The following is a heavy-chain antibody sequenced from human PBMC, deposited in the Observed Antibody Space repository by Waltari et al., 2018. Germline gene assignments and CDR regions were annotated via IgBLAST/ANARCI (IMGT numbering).Heavy chain of an antibody. Sequence: QVVLVESGGDVVQPGTSLRLSCVASGFMFSNSGMHWVRQTPGRGLEWVAGISFDGVNELYAESVKGRFTISRDNSKNTVDLQMNSLRAEDTAVYYCASSAQWLVRHYWGQGTLVTVSS. CDR1: GFMFSNSG. CDR2: ISFDGVNE. D-gene: IGHD6-19*01. J-gene: IGHJ4*02. CDR3: ASSAQWLVRHY. V-gene: IGHV3-30*03.